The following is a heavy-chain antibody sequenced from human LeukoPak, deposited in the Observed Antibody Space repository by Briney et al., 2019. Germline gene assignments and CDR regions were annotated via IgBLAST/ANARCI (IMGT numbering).Heavy chain of an antibody. D-gene: IGHD4-23*01. Sequence: ASVKVSCKASGGTFRSYAISWVGQAPGQGLEGMGGINPIFGTANYAQKFQGRVTITTDESTSTAYMELSSLRSEDTAVYYCARGDDYGGNCWGQGTLVTVSS. CDR2: INPIFGTA. V-gene: IGHV1-69*05. CDR3: ARGDDYGGNC. CDR1: GGTFRSYA. J-gene: IGHJ4*01.